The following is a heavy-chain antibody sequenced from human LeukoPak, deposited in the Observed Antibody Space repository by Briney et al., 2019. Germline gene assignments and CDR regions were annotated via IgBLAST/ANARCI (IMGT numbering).Heavy chain of an antibody. CDR3: ARDLGGSGFDY. Sequence: GGSLRLSCVASGFSFDDYVMHWVRQTPGKGLEWVSGISWNSGAIGYADSVKGRFTISRDNAKNSLYLQMNSQRAEDTAVYYCARDLGGSGFDYWGQGTLVTVSS. CDR2: ISWNSGAI. J-gene: IGHJ4*02. D-gene: IGHD2-15*01. V-gene: IGHV3-9*01. CDR1: GFSFDDYV.